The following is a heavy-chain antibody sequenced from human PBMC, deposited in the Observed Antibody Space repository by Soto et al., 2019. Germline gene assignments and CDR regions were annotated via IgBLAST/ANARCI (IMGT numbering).Heavy chain of an antibody. CDR3: AKGGRQWLVTSDFNY. V-gene: IGHV3-30*18. CDR2: VSHDGRNT. CDR1: GFTFRDYA. D-gene: IGHD6-19*01. J-gene: IGHJ4*02. Sequence: VQLVESGGGVVQPGRSLRLSCAASGFTFRDYALHWVRQAPGKGLEWVAVVSHDGRNTHYADSVKGRFTISRDSSKNTVSLEMTSLRAEDTAVYYCAKGGRQWLVTSDFNYWGQGALVTVSS.